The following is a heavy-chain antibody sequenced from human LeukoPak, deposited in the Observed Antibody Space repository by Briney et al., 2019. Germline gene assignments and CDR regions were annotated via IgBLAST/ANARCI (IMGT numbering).Heavy chain of an antibody. CDR1: GYTFTSYA. CDR2: INPNRGGT. V-gene: IGHV1-2*02. CDR3: SRGPHWDPHFDF. J-gene: IGHJ4*02. D-gene: IGHD7-27*01. Sequence: GASVKVSRKASGYTFTSYAMNWVRQAPGQGLEWMGWINPNRGGTNYAQNFQGRVIMTWDTSISTASMELSRLRSDDTAVYYCSRGPHWDPHFDFWGQGTLVTVSS.